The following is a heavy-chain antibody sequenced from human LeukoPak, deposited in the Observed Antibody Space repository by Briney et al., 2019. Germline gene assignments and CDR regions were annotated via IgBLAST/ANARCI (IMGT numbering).Heavy chain of an antibody. CDR2: IKQDGSEK. D-gene: IGHD3-10*01. J-gene: IGHJ3*02. V-gene: IGHV3-7*01. CDR3: AREGPGGFGI. Sequence: GGSLRLSCAASGFTFSSYWMSWVRQTPGKGLEWVANIKQDGSEKSSVGSVKGRFTTSRDNAKNSLYVQMNSLRVEDTAVYYWAREGPGGFGIWGQGTMVTVSS. CDR1: GFTFSSYW.